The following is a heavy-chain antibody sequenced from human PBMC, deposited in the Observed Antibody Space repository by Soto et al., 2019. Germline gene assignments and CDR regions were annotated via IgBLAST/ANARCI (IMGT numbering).Heavy chain of an antibody. CDR3: ARAAIDYYDSSGYYYMSGDIFFGY. Sequence: EVQLLESGGGLVQPGGSLRLSCAASGFTFSSYAMSWVRQAPGKGLEWVSAISGSGGSTYYADSVKGRFTISRDNSKNTLYLQMNSLRAEDTAVYYCARAAIDYYDSSGYYYMSGDIFFGYWGQGTLVTVSS. D-gene: IGHD3-22*01. CDR2: ISGSGGST. V-gene: IGHV3-23*01. CDR1: GFTFSSYA. J-gene: IGHJ4*02.